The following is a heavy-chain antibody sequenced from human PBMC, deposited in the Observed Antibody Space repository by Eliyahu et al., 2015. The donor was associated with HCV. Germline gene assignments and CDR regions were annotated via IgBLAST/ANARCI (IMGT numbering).Heavy chain of an antibody. CDR3: ASGGGGIAVAGTGGWFDP. D-gene: IGHD6-19*01. J-gene: IGHJ5*02. Sequence: QVQLQESGPGLVKPSETLSLTCTVPGXPISSYYWRWSRXPPGKGLEWIGYIYYSGSTNSNPSLKSRVTISLDTSKNQFSLKLSSVTAADTAVYYCASGGGGIAVAGTGGWFDPWGQGTLVTVSS. CDR1: GXPISSYY. CDR2: IYYSGST. V-gene: IGHV4-59*01.